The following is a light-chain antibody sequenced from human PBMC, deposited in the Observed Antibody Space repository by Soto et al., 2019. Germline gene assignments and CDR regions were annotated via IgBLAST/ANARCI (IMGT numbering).Light chain of an antibody. Sequence: QSALTQPASVSGSPGQSITISCTGTGSDVGDYIYVSWYQQHPGKASKLMIFEVSNRPSGVSGRFSGSKSGNTASLTISGLQAEDEADYYCSSYTTSHTYVFGSGTKVTVL. J-gene: IGLJ1*01. V-gene: IGLV2-14*01. CDR1: GSDVGDYIY. CDR3: SSYTTSHTYV. CDR2: EVS.